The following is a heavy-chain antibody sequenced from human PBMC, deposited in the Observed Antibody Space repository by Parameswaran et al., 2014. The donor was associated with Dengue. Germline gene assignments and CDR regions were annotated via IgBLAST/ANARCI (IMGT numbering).Heavy chain of an antibody. V-gene: IGHV3-48*02. CDR2: ISSSSSTI. CDR3: ARSGGVTRCYYYGMDV. Sequence: KWIRQPPGRAEWVSYISSSSSTIYYADSVKGRFSISRDNAKNSLYLQMNSLRDEDTAVYYCARSGGVTRCYYYGMDVWA. J-gene: IGHJ6*04. D-gene: IGHD2-21*02.